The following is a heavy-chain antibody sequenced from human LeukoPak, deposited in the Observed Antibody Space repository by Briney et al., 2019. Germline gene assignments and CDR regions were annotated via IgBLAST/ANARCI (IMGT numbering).Heavy chain of an antibody. CDR3: AKVPINGIAVAPTDY. V-gene: IGHV3-23*01. CDR2: ISGSGGST. Sequence: PGGSLRFSCAASGFTFSSYAMSWVRQAPGKGLEWVSAISGSGGSTYYADSVKGRFTISRDNSKNTRYLQMNSLRAEDTAVYYCAKVPINGIAVAPTDYWGQGTLVTVSS. J-gene: IGHJ4*02. CDR1: GFTFSSYA. D-gene: IGHD6-19*01.